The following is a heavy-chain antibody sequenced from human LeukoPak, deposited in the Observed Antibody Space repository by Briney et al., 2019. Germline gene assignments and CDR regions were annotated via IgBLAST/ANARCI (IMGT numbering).Heavy chain of an antibody. CDR2: IRYDGSNK. Sequence: GGSLRLSCAASGFTFSSYGMHWVRQAPGKGLEWVAFIRYDGSNKYYADSVKGRFTISRDNSKNTLYLQMNSLRAEDTAVYYCARDSIAAAGTAVYGYWGQGTLVTVSS. CDR3: ARDSIAAAGTAVYGY. J-gene: IGHJ4*02. V-gene: IGHV3-30*02. CDR1: GFTFSSYG. D-gene: IGHD6-13*01.